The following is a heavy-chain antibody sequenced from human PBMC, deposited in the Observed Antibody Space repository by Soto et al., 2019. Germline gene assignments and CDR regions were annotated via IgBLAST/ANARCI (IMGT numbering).Heavy chain of an antibody. CDR1: GFTFSSYA. CDR2: ISGSGGST. V-gene: IGHV3-23*01. Sequence: GGSLRLSCAASGFTFSSYAMSWVRQAPGKGLEWVSAISGSGGSTYYADSVKGRFTISRDNSKNTLYLQMNSLRAEDTAEYYCAKDTTPYAALRFLETDYWGQGTLVTVSS. D-gene: IGHD3-3*01. CDR3: AKDTTPYAALRFLETDY. J-gene: IGHJ4*02.